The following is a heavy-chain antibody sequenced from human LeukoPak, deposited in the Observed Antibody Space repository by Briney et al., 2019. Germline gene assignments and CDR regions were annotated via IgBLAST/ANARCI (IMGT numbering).Heavy chain of an antibody. CDR2: IYCSGST. CDR1: GGSISSYH. CDR3: AIYLPGGSNDY. Sequence: PSETLSLTCTVSGGSISSYHWSWIRQPPGKGLEWIGYIYCSGSTNYNPSLKSRVTISVDTSKNQFSLKLSSVTAADSAVYYCAIYLPGGSNDYWGQGTLVTVSS. V-gene: IGHV4-59*08. D-gene: IGHD4-23*01. J-gene: IGHJ4*02.